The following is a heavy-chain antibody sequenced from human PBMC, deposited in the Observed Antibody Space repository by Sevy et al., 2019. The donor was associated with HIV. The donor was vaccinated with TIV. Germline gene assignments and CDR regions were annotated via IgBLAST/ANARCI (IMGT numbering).Heavy chain of an antibody. Sequence: GGSLRLSCAASGFAFSDYYMSWIRQAPGKGLEWLSYISETGDIINYADSVKGRFTISRNNAKNSVFLQVNRLRAEDTAMYYCARDGSFDMWGQGTMVTVSS. CDR1: GFAFSDYY. V-gene: IGHV3-11*01. CDR3: ARDGSFDM. J-gene: IGHJ3*02. D-gene: IGHD3-10*01. CDR2: ISETGDII.